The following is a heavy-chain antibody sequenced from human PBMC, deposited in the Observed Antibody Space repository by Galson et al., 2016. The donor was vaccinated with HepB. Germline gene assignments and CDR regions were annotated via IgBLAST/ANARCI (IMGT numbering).Heavy chain of an antibody. Sequence: SETLSLTCDVSGGSISSSNWWSWVRQPPGKGLEWIGEIYHSGSTNYNPSLKSRVTISVDKSKNQFSLRLSSVTAADTAVYYCATYSSGRYTYYYGLDVWGQGTTVTVSS. V-gene: IGHV4-4*02. CDR3: ATYSSGRYTYYYGLDV. CDR2: IYHSGST. CDR1: GGSISSSNW. J-gene: IGHJ6*02. D-gene: IGHD6-19*01.